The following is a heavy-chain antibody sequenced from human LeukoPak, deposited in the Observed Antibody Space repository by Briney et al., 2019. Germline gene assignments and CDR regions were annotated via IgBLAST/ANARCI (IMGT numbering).Heavy chain of an antibody. CDR3: ARDIMGATGVDY. V-gene: IGHV1-2*02. J-gene: IGHJ4*02. CDR2: INPNSGDT. Sequence: ASVKVSCKASGYTFTGYYMHWVRQAPEQGLEWMGWINPNSGDTIYAQKFQGRITMTSDTSVTTAYVELTGLRSDDTALYYCARDIMGATGVDYWGQGTLVTVSS. D-gene: IGHD1-26*01. CDR1: GYTFTGYY.